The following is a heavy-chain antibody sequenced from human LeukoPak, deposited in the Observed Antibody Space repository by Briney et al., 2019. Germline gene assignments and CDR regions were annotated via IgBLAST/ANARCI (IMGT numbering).Heavy chain of an antibody. J-gene: IGHJ4*02. V-gene: IGHV3-48*03. CDR1: GFTFTTYE. Sequence: GGSLRLSCAASGFTFTTYEMNWVRQAPGKGLEWVSYISRSGNTIFYADSVKGRFTISRDNAKNSLYLQMNSLRAEDTAVYYCARDHYGDYLDYWGQGTLVTVSS. D-gene: IGHD4-17*01. CDR2: ISRSGNTI. CDR3: ARDHYGDYLDY.